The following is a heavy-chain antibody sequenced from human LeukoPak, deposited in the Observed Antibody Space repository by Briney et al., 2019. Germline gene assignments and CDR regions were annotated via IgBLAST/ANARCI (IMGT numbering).Heavy chain of an antibody. CDR1: GFTFSGSA. Sequence: GGSLRLSCAASGFTFSGSAMHWVRQASGKGLEWVGRIRSKANSYAIAYAASVKGRFTISRDDSKNTAYLQMNSLKTEDTAVYYCTTRGITGTTIRPPPDYWGQGTLVTVSS. CDR3: TTRGITGTTIRPPPDY. V-gene: IGHV3-73*01. J-gene: IGHJ4*02. CDR2: IRSKANSYAI. D-gene: IGHD1-20*01.